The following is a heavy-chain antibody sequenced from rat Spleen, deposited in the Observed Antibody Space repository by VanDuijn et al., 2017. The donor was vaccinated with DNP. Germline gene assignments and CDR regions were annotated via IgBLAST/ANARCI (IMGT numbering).Heavy chain of an antibody. Sequence: EIQLQESGPGLVKPSQSLSLTCSVTGYTITSGYDWSWIRKFPGNKMEWMGYISYSGSTNYNPSLKSRISITRDTSKNQFFLKLNSVTTENTVTYYCAMGYAVEAWGQGTSVTVSS. CDR1: GYTITSGY. J-gene: IGHJ4*01. CDR2: ISYSGST. CDR3: AMGYAVEA. V-gene: IGHV3-4*01.